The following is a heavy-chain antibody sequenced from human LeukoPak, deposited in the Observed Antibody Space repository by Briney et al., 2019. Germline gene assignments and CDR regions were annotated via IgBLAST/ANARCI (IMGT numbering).Heavy chain of an antibody. CDR3: AKRGVVIRVILVGFHKEAYYFDS. CDR2: ISDSGGRT. V-gene: IGHV3-23*01. Sequence: GGSLRLSCAASGFTFSSYWMSWVRQAPGKGLEWVAGISDSGGRTNYADSVKGRFTISRDNPKNTLYLQMNSLRTEDTAVYFCAKRGVVIRVILVGFHKEAYYFDSWGQGALVTVSS. J-gene: IGHJ4*02. CDR1: GFTFSSYW. D-gene: IGHD3-22*01.